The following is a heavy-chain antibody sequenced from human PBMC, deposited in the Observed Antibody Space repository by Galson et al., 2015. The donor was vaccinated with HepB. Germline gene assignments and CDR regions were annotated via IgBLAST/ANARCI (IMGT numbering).Heavy chain of an antibody. CDR3: TTDVPRSGGSCYRY. CDR2: IKSRINGGTT. V-gene: IGHV3-15*01. J-gene: IGHJ4*02. Sequence: SLRLSCAASGFPFSNVWMSWVRQAPGKGPEWVGLIKSRINGGTTDYAAPVKGRFTISRDDSKNTLYLQMDSLKTEDTAVYYCTTDVPRSGGSCYRYWGQGTLVTVSS. D-gene: IGHD2-15*01. CDR1: GFPFSNVW.